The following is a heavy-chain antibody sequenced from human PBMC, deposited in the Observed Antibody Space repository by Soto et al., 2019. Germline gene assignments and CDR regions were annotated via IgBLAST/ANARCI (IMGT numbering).Heavy chain of an antibody. D-gene: IGHD2-21*02. Sequence: GGSLRLSCAASGFTFSSYEMNWVRQAPGKGLEWVSYISSSGSTIYYADSVKGRFTISRDNAKNSLYLQMNGLRAEDTAVYYCARVRIVVVTTYPGDYYGMDVWGQGTTVTVSS. V-gene: IGHV3-48*03. CDR3: ARVRIVVVTTYPGDYYGMDV. CDR2: ISSSGSTI. CDR1: GFTFSSYE. J-gene: IGHJ6*02.